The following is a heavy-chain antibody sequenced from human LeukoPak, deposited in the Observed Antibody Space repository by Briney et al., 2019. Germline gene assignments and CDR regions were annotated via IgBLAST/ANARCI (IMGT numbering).Heavy chain of an antibody. V-gene: IGHV3-48*01. CDR2: ISSGSSTI. Sequence: GGSLRLSCAASGFTFSTYSMNWVRQAPGKGLEWVSYISSGSSTIYYADSVKGRFTISRDNAKNSLYLQMNSLRAEDTAVYYCARRYEVWGQGTLVTVSS. J-gene: IGHJ4*02. D-gene: IGHD3-16*01. CDR1: GFTFSTYS. CDR3: ARRYEV.